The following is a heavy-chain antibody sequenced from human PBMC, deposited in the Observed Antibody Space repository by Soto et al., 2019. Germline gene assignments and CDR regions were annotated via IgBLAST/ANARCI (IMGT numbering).Heavy chain of an antibody. D-gene: IGHD2-2*03. Sequence: ASVKVSCKASGGTFSSHAISWVRQAPGRGLEWMGGIIPIFGTTNYAQNFRARVTITADESTSTAYMELSSLTSGDTAVYYCGSVGYCSSTNCLFYYYHYGMDVWGQGTTVTVSS. V-gene: IGHV1-69*13. J-gene: IGHJ6*02. CDR1: GGTFSSHA. CDR2: IIPIFGTT. CDR3: GSVGYCSSTNCLFYYYHYGMDV.